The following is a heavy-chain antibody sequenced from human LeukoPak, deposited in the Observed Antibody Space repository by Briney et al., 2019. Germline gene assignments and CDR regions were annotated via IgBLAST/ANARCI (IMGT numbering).Heavy chain of an antibody. CDR3: ARAISDYDASDI. Sequence: GESLRLSCAASGFTFSSYSMNWVRQAPGKGVEWVSSISSSSTFIYYADSVKGRFTISRDKAKNSLYLQMNSLRAEDTAVYYCARAISDYDASDIWGQGTMVTVSS. D-gene: IGHD4-17*01. V-gene: IGHV3-21*01. J-gene: IGHJ3*02. CDR2: ISSSSTFI. CDR1: GFTFSSYS.